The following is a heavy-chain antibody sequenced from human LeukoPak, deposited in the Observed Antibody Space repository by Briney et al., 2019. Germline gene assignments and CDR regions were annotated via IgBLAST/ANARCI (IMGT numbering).Heavy chain of an antibody. V-gene: IGHV3-23*01. Sequence: PGGSLSLSCAASGFTFKNYAMNWVRQAPGRGLEWVSGISRSGGSTYYADSVKGWFTISRDNSKNTLFLQMNSLRADDTAVYYCAKEPYGDSGLVLGSWGQGTLVTVSS. J-gene: IGHJ4*02. CDR2: ISRSGGST. D-gene: IGHD4-17*01. CDR3: AKEPYGDSGLVLGS. CDR1: GFTFKNYA.